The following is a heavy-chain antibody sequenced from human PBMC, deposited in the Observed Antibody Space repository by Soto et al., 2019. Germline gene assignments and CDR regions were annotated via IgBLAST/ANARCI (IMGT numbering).Heavy chain of an antibody. CDR1: GFTFSRYG. J-gene: IGHJ4*02. CDR3: ARDDDYEANAFDY. V-gene: IGHV3-33*01. CDR2: IWNDGIRK. Sequence: GGSLRLSCAASGFTFSRYGMHWVRQAPGKGLEWVALIWNDGIRKVYVDSVKGRFTISRDNSKNTLDLQMNSLRAEDTAVYYCARDDDYEANAFDYWGPGMLVTVSS. D-gene: IGHD3-22*01.